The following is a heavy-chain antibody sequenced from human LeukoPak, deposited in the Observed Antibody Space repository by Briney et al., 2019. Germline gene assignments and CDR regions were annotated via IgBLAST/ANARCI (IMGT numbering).Heavy chain of an antibody. CDR1: GYSISSGYY. Sequence: SETLSLTCTVSGYSISSGYYWGWIRQPPGKGLEWIGSIYHSGSTYYNPSLKSRVTISVDTSKNQFSLKLSSVTAADTAVYYCARERGGVIYGGNWMDWFDPWGQGTLVTVSS. CDR3: ARERGGVIYGGNWMDWFDP. J-gene: IGHJ5*02. D-gene: IGHD4-23*01. CDR2: IYHSGST. V-gene: IGHV4-38-2*02.